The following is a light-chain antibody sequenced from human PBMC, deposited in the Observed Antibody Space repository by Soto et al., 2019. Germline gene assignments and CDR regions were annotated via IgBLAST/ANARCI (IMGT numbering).Light chain of an antibody. CDR2: GAS. CDR3: QQYADLPYT. V-gene: IGKV3-20*01. CDR1: QTLTTRF. J-gene: IGKJ2*01. Sequence: EIVLTQSPGTLSLSPGERATLSCMASQTLTTRFLAWYQRRPGQAPRLLIYGASSRATGIPDRFSGSGSGTEYTLTIIRLEPEDFAVYSCQQYADLPYTFGQGTTLEIK.